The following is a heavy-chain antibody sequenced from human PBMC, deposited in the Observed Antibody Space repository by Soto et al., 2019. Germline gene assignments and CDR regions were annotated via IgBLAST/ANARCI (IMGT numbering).Heavy chain of an antibody. Sequence: SVKASCKAPGGTLSTYAMSWVRQAPGQGLEWMGGIVPVFATPTYAQRFQGRVTITADESTNTADMELSGLRSEDTAVYYCARRSGPQFDYYAMEVWGQGTTVTVSS. D-gene: IGHD2-8*02. CDR1: GGTLSTYA. CDR2: IVPVFATP. CDR3: ARRSGPQFDYYAMEV. J-gene: IGHJ6*02. V-gene: IGHV1-69*13.